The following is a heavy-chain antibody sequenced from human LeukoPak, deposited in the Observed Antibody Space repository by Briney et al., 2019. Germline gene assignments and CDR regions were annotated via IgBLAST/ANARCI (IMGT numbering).Heavy chain of an antibody. V-gene: IGHV4-34*01. J-gene: IGHJ5*02. CDR2: INHSGST. D-gene: IGHD3-10*01. Sequence: SETLSLTCTVSGGSISGYYWSWIRQPPGKGLEWIGEINHSGSTNYNPSLKSRVTISVDTSKNQFSLKLSSVTAADTAVYYCAREARGYPQDNWFDPWGQGTLVTVSS. CDR3: AREARGYPQDNWFDP. CDR1: GGSISGYY.